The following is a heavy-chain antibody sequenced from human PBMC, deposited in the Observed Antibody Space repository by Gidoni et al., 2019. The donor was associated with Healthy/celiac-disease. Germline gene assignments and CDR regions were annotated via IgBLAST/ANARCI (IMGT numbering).Heavy chain of an antibody. D-gene: IGHD6-6*01. V-gene: IGHV3-48*03. CDR1: GFTCSSYE. Sequence: EGPLVESGGGLVQRGGSRRRSCAASGFTCSSYEMNWVRQAPGKWLEWVSYISRSGSTIYYADSVKGRFTISRDNAKNSLYLQMNSLRAEDTAVYYCPSTSSSHYYYGMDVWGQGTTVTVSS. CDR2: ISRSGSTI. CDR3: PSTSSSHYYYGMDV. J-gene: IGHJ6*02.